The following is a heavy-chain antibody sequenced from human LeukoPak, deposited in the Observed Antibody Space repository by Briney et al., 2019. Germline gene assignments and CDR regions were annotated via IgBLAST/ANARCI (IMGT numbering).Heavy chain of an antibody. CDR3: AGPSSGWLAIFY. CDR2: ISYDGSNK. Sequence: GGSLRLSCAASGFTFSSYAMHWVRQAPGKGLEWVAVISYDGSNKYYADSVKGRFTISRDNSKNTLYLQMNSLRAEDTAVYYCAGPSSGWLAIFYWGQGTLVTVSS. D-gene: IGHD6-19*01. CDR1: GFTFSSYA. J-gene: IGHJ4*02. V-gene: IGHV3-30-3*01.